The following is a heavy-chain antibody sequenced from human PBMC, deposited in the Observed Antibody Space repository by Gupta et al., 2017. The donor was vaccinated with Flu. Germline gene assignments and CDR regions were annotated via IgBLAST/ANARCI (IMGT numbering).Heavy chain of an antibody. D-gene: IGHD3-22*01. CDR3: ARDLGGYYDSSGYPT. Sequence: QVQLVESGGGVVQPGRYLRLSCAASGFTLSSYGRNWVRRAPGKGLEWVAVIWYDGSNKYYADSVKGRFTISRDNSKNTLYLQMNSLRAEDTAVYYCARDLGGYYDSSGYPTWGQGTLVTVSS. CDR1: GFTLSSYG. CDR2: IWYDGSNK. J-gene: IGHJ5*02. V-gene: IGHV3-33*01.